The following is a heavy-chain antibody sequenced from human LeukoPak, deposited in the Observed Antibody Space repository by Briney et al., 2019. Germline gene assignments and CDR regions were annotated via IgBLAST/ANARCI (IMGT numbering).Heavy chain of an antibody. CDR3: ARDFGDPYYYYGMDV. V-gene: IGHV3-11*01. J-gene: IGHJ6*02. Sequence: GGSLRLSCAASGFTFSDYYMSWIRQAPGKGLEWVSYISSSGSTIYYADSVKGRFTISRDNAKNSLYLQMNRLRAEDTAVYYCARDFGDPYYYYGMDVWGQGTTVTVSS. D-gene: IGHD4-17*01. CDR1: GFTFSDYY. CDR2: ISSSGSTI.